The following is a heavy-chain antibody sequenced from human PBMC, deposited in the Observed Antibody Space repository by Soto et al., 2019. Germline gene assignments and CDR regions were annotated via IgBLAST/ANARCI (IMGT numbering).Heavy chain of an antibody. J-gene: IGHJ4*02. Sequence: EVQLLESGGGLVQPGGSVRLSCAASGFTFSSYAMSWVRQAPGKGLEWVSAISGSGGSTYYADSVKGRLTISGDNSKNTLYLQMNSLRAEDTAVYYCAKDDYGDYAFDYWGQGTLVTVSS. CDR3: AKDDYGDYAFDY. CDR2: ISGSGGST. V-gene: IGHV3-23*01. CDR1: GFTFSSYA. D-gene: IGHD4-17*01.